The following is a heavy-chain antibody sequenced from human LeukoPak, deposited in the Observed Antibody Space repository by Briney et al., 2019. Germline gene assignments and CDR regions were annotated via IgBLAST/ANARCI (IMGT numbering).Heavy chain of an antibody. J-gene: IGHJ3*02. V-gene: IGHV3-33*03. CDR2: IWYDGSNK. D-gene: IGHD3-16*02. CDR3: AARRYDYVWGSYRSDAFDI. Sequence: GGSLRLSCAASGFTFSSYGMHWVRQAPGKGLEWVAVIWYDGSNKYYADSVKGRFTISRDNAKNSLYLQMNSLRAEDTAVYYCAARRYDYVWGSYRSDAFDIWGQGTMVTVSS. CDR1: GFTFSSYG.